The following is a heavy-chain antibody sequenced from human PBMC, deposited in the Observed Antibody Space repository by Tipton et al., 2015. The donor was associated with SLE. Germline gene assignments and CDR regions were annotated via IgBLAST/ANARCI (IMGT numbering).Heavy chain of an antibody. CDR3: ARGKGNAFDI. V-gene: IGHV4-61*05. CDR1: GGSISSSSYY. CDR2: IYYSGST. Sequence: TLSLTCTVSGGSISSSSYYWGWIRQPPGKGLEWIGYIYYSGSTNYNPSLKSRVTISVDTSKNQFSLKLSSVTAADTAVYYCARGKGNAFDIWGQGTMVTVSS. J-gene: IGHJ3*02.